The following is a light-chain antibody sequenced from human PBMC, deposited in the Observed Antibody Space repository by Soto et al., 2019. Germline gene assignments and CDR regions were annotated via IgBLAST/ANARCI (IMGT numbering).Light chain of an antibody. J-gene: IGKJ5*01. V-gene: IGKV4-1*01. CDR2: WAS. CDR1: QSVLYSSNNKNY. Sequence: DIVMTQSPDSLAVSLGERATINCKSSQSVLYSSNNKNYLAWYQQKPGQPPKALIYWASTRESGVPDRFSGSGSGTDFTLTISSLQAEDVAVYYCQQYYTGIAFGQGTRLEIK. CDR3: QQYYTGIA.